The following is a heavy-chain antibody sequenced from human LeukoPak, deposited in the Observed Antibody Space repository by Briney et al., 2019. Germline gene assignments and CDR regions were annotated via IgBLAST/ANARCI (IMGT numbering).Heavy chain of an antibody. D-gene: IGHD2-2*02. CDR3: TLYNY. CDR1: GYSFTSQD. V-gene: IGHV1-3*03. J-gene: IGHJ4*02. Sequence: GESLKISCKTSGYSFTSQDMHWVRQAPGQSLEWMGCINPDNGDTKYSQEFQGRVTITRDTSATTAYMELSSLRSDDMAVYYCTLYNYWGQGTLVTVSS. CDR2: INPDNGDT.